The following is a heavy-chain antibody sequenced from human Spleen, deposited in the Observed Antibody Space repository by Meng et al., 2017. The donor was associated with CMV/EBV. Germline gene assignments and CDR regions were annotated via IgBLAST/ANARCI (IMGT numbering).Heavy chain of an antibody. CDR2: IYYSGST. V-gene: IGHV4-39*07. J-gene: IGHJ6*02. Sequence: SETLSLTCTVSGGSISSSSYYWGWIRQPPGKGLEWIGSIYYSGSTYYNPSLKSRFTISVDTSKNQFSLKLSSVTAADTAVYYCSRDRQWLASGGGMDVWGQGTTVTVSS. CDR1: GGSISSSSYY. D-gene: IGHD6-19*01. CDR3: SRDRQWLASGGGMDV.